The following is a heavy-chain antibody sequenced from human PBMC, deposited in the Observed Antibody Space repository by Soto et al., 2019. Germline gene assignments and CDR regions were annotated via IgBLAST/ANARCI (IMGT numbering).Heavy chain of an antibody. D-gene: IGHD2-2*01. V-gene: IGHV4-59*01. J-gene: IGHJ6*02. CDR1: GGSISSYY. CDR2: IYYSGST. CDR3: ARDLGYCSSTSCYLGYYYGMDV. Sequence: SETLSLTCTVSGGSISSYYWSWIRQPPGKGLEWIGYIYYSGSTNYNPSLKSRVTISVDTSKNQFSLKLSSVTAADTAVYYCARDLGYCSSTSCYLGYYYGMDVWGQGTTVTVSS.